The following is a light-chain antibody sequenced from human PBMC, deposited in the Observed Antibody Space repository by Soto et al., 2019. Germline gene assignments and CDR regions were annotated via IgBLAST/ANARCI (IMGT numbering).Light chain of an antibody. Sequence: QSVLTQPASVSGSPGQSITISCTGTSRDVGAYDYVSWYLQYPDKAPQLLIYYVDHRPSGVSSRFSGSKSGNTASPTISGLQAEDEGDYYCCSYADGSIYFFGTGTKV. CDR2: YVD. V-gene: IGLV2-14*03. J-gene: IGLJ1*01. CDR1: SRDVGAYDY. CDR3: CSYADGSIYF.